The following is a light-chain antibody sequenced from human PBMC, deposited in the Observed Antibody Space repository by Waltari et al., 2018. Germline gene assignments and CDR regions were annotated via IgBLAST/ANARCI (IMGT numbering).Light chain of an antibody. CDR2: NTN. Sequence: QTVVTQEPSFSVSPGGTVTLTCGLSSGLVSTSSYPIWYQQTPGQTPRTLIYNTNIRSSGVPDRFSGSILGNKAALTITGAQADDESDYYCVLFMGSGIWVFGGGTKVTVL. CDR1: SGLVSTSSY. V-gene: IGLV8-61*01. CDR3: VLFMGSGIWV. J-gene: IGLJ3*02.